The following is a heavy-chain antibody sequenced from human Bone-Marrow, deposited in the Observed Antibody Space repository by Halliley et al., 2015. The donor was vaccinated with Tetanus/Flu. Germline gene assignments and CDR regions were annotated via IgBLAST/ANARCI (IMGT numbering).Heavy chain of an antibody. V-gene: IGHV3-21*01. Sequence: SLRLSCAASGFMFNSYTMPWVRQTPGKRLEWVASISSNSDYIYYADSVKGRFTMSRDNAKKSQFLQMHGLRAEDTAVYYCVKDGGFRTAGQSVKFDYGGQGTLVTVSS. CDR3: VKDGGFRTAGQSVKFDY. J-gene: IGHJ4*02. CDR1: GFMFNSYT. D-gene: IGHD6-13*01. CDR2: ISSNSDYI.